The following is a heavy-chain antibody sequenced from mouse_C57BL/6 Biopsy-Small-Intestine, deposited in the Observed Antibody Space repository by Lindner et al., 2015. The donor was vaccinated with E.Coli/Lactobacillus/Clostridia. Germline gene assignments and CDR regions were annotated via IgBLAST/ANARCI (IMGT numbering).Heavy chain of an antibody. D-gene: IGHD2-13*01. V-gene: IGHV1-81*01. Sequence: VQLQESGAELARPGASVKLSCKASGYTFTSYSTSWVKQRTGQGLEWIGEIYPKSGYTYYNEKFKGKATLTADKSSSTAYMQLSSLTSEDSAVYFCARYGDSFAYWGQGTLVTVSA. CDR2: IYPKSGYT. J-gene: IGHJ3*01. CDR1: GYTFTSYS. CDR3: ARYGDSFAY.